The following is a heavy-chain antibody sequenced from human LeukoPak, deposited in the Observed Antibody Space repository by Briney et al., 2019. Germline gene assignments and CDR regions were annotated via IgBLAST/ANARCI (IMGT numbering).Heavy chain of an antibody. CDR1: GFTFSSYT. V-gene: IGHV3-23*01. Sequence: GGSLRLSCAASGFTFSSYTMTWVRQAPGKGLAWVSSISKSDGSTYYADSVKGRFTISRDNSKNTVYLHMDSLRVEDTAIYYCARGALIPDFRGQGTLVTVSS. D-gene: IGHD2-21*01. CDR3: ARGALIPDF. CDR2: ISKSDGST. J-gene: IGHJ4*02.